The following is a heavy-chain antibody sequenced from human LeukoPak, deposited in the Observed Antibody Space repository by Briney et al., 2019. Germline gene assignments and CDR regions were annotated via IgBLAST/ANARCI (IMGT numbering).Heavy chain of an antibody. CDR1: GFSFSTYW. J-gene: IGHJ5*02. CDR3: ARLTIAAAGP. Sequence: GGSLRLSCAASGFSFSTYWMHWVRQAPGKGLVWVSRINSDGSSPNYADSVKGRFTISRDNAKNTLYLQMNSLRAEDTAVYYCARLTIAAAGPWGQGTLVTVSS. V-gene: IGHV3-74*01. CDR2: INSDGSSP. D-gene: IGHD6-13*01.